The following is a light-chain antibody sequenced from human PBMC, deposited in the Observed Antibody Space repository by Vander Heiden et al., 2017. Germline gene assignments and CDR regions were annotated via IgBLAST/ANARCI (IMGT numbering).Light chain of an antibody. CDR1: QSISSW. CDR2: TAS. J-gene: IGKJ3*01. Sequence: DIQMTQSPSTLSASVGDRVTITCRTSQSISSWLAWYQQKPGKAPKLLIYTASSLESGVPSRFSGSGSGTEFTLTITSLQPDYFATYYSQVHNNYFGPGTKVDIK. V-gene: IGKV1-5*03. CDR3: QVHNNY.